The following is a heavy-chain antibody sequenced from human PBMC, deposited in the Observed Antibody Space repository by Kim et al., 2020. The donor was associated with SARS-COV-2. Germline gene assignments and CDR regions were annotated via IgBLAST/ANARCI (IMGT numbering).Heavy chain of an antibody. Sequence: LKSRVTISGDTSKNQFSRKLSSVTAADTAVYYCARLNFDWLLLAARSFDYWGQGTLVTVSS. V-gene: IGHV4-39*01. CDR3: ARLNFDWLLLAARSFDY. J-gene: IGHJ4*02. D-gene: IGHD3-9*01.